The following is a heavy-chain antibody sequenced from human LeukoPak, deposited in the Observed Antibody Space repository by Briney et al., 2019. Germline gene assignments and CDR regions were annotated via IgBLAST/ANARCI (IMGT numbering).Heavy chain of an antibody. V-gene: IGHV1-69*13. D-gene: IGHD3-22*01. J-gene: IGHJ4*02. CDR2: IIPIFGTA. Sequence: SVKVSCKASGGTFSSYAISWVRQAPGQGLEWMGGIIPIFGTANYAQKFQGRVTITADESTSTAYMELSSLRSEDTAVYYCARYHYYDSSGYYYFDYWGQGTLVTVSS. CDR3: ARYHYYDSSGYYYFDY. CDR1: GGTFSSYA.